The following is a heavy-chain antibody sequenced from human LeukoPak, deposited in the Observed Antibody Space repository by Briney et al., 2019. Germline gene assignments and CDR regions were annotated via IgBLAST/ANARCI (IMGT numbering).Heavy chain of an antibody. D-gene: IGHD3-3*01. CDR3: TRTYYDFGSGYYLDY. V-gene: IGHV3-73*01. J-gene: IGHJ4*02. Sequence: PGGSLRLSCAASGFTFSGSAMHWVRQASGKGLEWVGRIRSKANSYATAYAASVKGRFTISRDDSKNTAYLQMNSLKTEDTAVYYCTRTYYDFGSGYYLDYWGQGTLVTVSS. CDR2: IRSKANSYAT. CDR1: GFTFSGSA.